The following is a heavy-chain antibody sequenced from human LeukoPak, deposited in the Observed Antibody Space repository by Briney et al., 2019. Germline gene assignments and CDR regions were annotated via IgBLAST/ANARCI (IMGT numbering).Heavy chain of an antibody. J-gene: IGHJ5*02. D-gene: IGHD6-13*01. V-gene: IGHV4-4*02. CDR2: IYHSGST. CDR3: ARGAAAGRGLWFDP. Sequence: PSETLSLTCAVSGGSISSSNWWSWVRQPPGKGLEWIGEIYHSGSTNYNPSLKSRVTISIDTSKNQFSLKLSSLTAADAAVYYCARGAAAGRGLWFDPWGQGTLVTVSS. CDR1: GGSISSSNW.